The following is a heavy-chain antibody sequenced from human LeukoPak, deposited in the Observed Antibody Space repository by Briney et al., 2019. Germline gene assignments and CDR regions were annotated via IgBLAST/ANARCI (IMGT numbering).Heavy chain of an antibody. CDR3: ARATSFRGEVLYFDY. Sequence: ASVKVPCKASGYTFTGYYMHWVRQAPGQGLEWMGWINPNSGGTNYAQKFQGWVTMTRDTSISTAYMELSRLRSDDTAVYYCARATSFRGEVLYFDYWGQGTLVTVSS. J-gene: IGHJ4*02. CDR2: INPNSGGT. CDR1: GYTFTGYY. V-gene: IGHV1-2*04. D-gene: IGHD1-26*01.